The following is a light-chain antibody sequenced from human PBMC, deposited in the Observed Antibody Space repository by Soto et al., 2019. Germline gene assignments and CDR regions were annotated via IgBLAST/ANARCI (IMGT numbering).Light chain of an antibody. J-gene: IGKJ4*01. V-gene: IGKV1-33*01. CDR2: DAS. Sequence: DSQMTRSPSSLSASVGGRVGITCRASQTIVTYLNWYQQKAGRAPKFLIYDASNLETGVPSRFSGSGSGTDFTLTISSLQPEDIATYYCQQYDNLPLTFGGGTKVHIK. CDR1: QTIVTY. CDR3: QQYDNLPLT.